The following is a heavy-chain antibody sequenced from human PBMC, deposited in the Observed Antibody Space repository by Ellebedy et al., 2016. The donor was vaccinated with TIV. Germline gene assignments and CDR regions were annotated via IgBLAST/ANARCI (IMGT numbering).Heavy chain of an antibody. Sequence: ASVKVSXXASGYTFTGYYMHWVRQAPGQGLEWMGWINPNSGGTNYAQKFQGRVTMTRDTSISTAYMELSRLRSDDTAVYYCARGGVVVPAAILRLMASAFDIWGQGTMVTVSS. CDR1: GYTFTGYY. CDR3: ARGGVVVPAAILRLMASAFDI. J-gene: IGHJ3*02. CDR2: INPNSGGT. V-gene: IGHV1-2*02. D-gene: IGHD2-2*02.